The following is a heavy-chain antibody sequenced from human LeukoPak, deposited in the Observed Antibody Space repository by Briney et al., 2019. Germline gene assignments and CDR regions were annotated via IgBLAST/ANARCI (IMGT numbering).Heavy chain of an antibody. CDR2: IDHTGIT. CDR3: ARARNDFWSGFPYYYYYYMDV. J-gene: IGHJ6*03. Sequence: SETLSLTCTVSDDSITIYYWSWIRQPPGKGLEWIGYIDHTGITNYNPSLNSRVTISRDTSKNHFSLELSSATAADTAVYYCARARNDFWSGFPYYYYYYMDVWGKGTTVTVSS. CDR1: DDSITIYY. V-gene: IGHV4-59*01. D-gene: IGHD3-3*01.